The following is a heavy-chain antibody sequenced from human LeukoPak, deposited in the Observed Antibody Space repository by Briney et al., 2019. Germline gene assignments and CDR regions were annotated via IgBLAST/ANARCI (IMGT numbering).Heavy chain of an antibody. Sequence: GGXLRLSCAASGFTFSSYGMHWVREAPGKGLEWVAVIWYDGSNKYYADSVKGGFTISRDNSKNTMYMQMNGLRAEDTAVYYCAKGTDYFDPLRSFDFWGQGTLVTVSS. D-gene: IGHD3-22*01. CDR1: GFTFSSYG. CDR2: IWYDGSNK. J-gene: IGHJ4*02. CDR3: AKGTDYFDPLRSFDF. V-gene: IGHV3-33*06.